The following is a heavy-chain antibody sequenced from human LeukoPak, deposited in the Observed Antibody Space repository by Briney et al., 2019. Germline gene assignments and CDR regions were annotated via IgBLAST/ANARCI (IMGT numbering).Heavy chain of an antibody. CDR1: GGTFSSYA. D-gene: IGHD6-19*01. J-gene: IGHJ4*02. CDR2: IIPIFGTA. CDR3: ARDQPTYSSGWYLYFDY. Sequence: SVKVSCKASGGTFSSYAISWVRQAPGQGLEWMGGIIPIFGTANYAQKFQGRVTITADESTSTAYMELSSLRSEDTAVYYCARDQPTYSSGWYLYFDYWGQGTLVTVSS. V-gene: IGHV1-69*13.